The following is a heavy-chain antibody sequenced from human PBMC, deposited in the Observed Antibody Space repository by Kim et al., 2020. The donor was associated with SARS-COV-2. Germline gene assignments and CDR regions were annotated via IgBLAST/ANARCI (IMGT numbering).Heavy chain of an antibody. Sequence: SETLSLTCTVSGGSISSGGYYWSWIRQHPGKGLEWIGYIYYSGSTYYNPSLKSRVTISVDTSKNQFSLKLSSVTAADTAVYYCARDYGDYGLHWFDPWGQGTLVTVSS. CDR2: IYYSGST. J-gene: IGHJ5*02. D-gene: IGHD4-17*01. CDR3: ARDYGDYGLHWFDP. V-gene: IGHV4-31*03. CDR1: GGSISSGGYY.